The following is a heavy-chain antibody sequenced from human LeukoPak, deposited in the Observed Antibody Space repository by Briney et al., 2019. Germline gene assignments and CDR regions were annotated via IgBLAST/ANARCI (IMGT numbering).Heavy chain of an antibody. J-gene: IGHJ6*02. D-gene: IGHD3-10*01. Sequence: SETLSLTCTVSGGSISSYYWSWIRQPPGKGLGWVGFFYYGGSTNYNPSLKSRVTISVDTSKNQFSLKLSSVTAADTAVYYCARDKATYATMVRGPYGMDVWGQGTTVTVSS. CDR2: FYYGGST. CDR1: GGSISSYY. CDR3: ARDKATYATMVRGPYGMDV. V-gene: IGHV4-59*13.